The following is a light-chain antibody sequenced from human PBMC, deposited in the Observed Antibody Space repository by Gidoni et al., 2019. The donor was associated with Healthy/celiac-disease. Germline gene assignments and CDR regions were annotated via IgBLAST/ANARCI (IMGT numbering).Light chain of an antibody. CDR1: QDISNY. V-gene: IGKV1-33*01. CDR2: DAS. J-gene: IGKJ1*01. CDR3: QQYDNLPWT. Sequence: DIQMTQSPSSLCASVGDRVTITCQASQDISNYINWYQQKPGRDPKLLIYDASNFETGVPSRFSGSGSGTDITFTISSLQREDIVTYYCQQYDNLPWTFGQGTKVEIK.